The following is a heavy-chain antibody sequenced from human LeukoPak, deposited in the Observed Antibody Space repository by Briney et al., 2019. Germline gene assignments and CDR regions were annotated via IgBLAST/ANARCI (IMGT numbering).Heavy chain of an antibody. CDR2: INPNSGGT. CDR1: GYTFTGYY. CDR3: ARGWEYYYDSSGYYSHFDY. Sequence: GASVKVSCKASGYTFTGYYMHWVRQAPGQGLEWMGWINPNSGGTNYAQKFQGRVTMTRDTSISTAYMELSRLRSDDTAVYYCARGWEYYYDSSGYYSHFDYWGQGTLVTVSS. V-gene: IGHV1-2*02. D-gene: IGHD3-22*01. J-gene: IGHJ4*02.